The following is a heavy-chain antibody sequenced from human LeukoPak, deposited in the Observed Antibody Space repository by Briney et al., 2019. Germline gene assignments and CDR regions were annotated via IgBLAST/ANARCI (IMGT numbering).Heavy chain of an antibody. V-gene: IGHV4-59*01. D-gene: IGHD6-13*01. J-gene: IGHJ6*02. Sequence: SETLSLTCTVSGGSISSYYWSWIRQPPGKGLEWIAYIYYSGSTNYNPSLKSRVTISVDTPKNQFSLKLSSVTAADTAVYYCARDRIAAAGKDYYYYGMDVWGQGTTVTVSS. CDR3: ARDRIAAAGKDYYYYGMDV. CDR1: GGSISSYY. CDR2: IYYSGST.